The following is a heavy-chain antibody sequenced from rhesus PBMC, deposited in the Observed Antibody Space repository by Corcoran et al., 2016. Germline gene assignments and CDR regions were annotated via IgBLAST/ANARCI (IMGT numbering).Heavy chain of an antibody. CDR2: VSGSRSNT. CDR3: ARTDY. Sequence: EVQLVESGGGWVQPGGSLRLSCAASGFHFSNYWMYWFRQAPGKGLEWVSIVSGSRSNTYSPDSVKGRFTISRDNAKNTLDLQMNSLRAEDTAVYYCARTDYWGQGVLVTVSS. J-gene: IGHJ4*01. V-gene: IGHV3S41*01. CDR1: GFHFSNYW.